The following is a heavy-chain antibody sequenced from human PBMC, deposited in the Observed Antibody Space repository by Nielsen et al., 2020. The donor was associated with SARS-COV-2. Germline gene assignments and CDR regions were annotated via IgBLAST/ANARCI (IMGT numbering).Heavy chain of an antibody. V-gene: IGHV1-18*01. D-gene: IGHD2-2*01. J-gene: IGHJ6*03. CDR2: ISAYNGNT. CDR3: ARDLGAYCSSTSCYSNYYYYNMDV. Sequence: WVRQAPGQGLGWMGWISAYNGNTNYTQKLQGRVTMTTDTSTSTAYMELRSLRSDDTAVYYCARDLGAYCSSTSCYSNYYYYNMDVWGKGTTVTVSS.